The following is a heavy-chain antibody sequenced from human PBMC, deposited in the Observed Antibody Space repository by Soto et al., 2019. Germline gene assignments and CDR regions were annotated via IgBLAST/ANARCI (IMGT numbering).Heavy chain of an antibody. D-gene: IGHD3-10*01. Sequence: QITLKESGPTLVKPTQTLTLTCTISGFSLSTSGVGVGWIRQPPGKALDWLALIYWDGDKRYSPSLKSRLTITKDTSKNQVVLTMTSMDPVDTATYYCVQLLWFGELTWGQGTLVTVSS. CDR3: VQLLWFGELT. V-gene: IGHV2-5*02. CDR2: IYWDGDK. CDR1: GFSLSTSGVG. J-gene: IGHJ4*02.